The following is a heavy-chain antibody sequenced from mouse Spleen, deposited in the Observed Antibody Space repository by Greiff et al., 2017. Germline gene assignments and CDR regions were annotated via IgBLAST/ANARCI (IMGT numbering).Heavy chain of an antibody. J-gene: IGHJ4*01. D-gene: IGHD2-2*01. CDR2: ISSGGSYT. CDR3: ARRGYGYDGLYAMDY. V-gene: IGHV5-9-3*01. Sequence: EVHLVESGGGLVKPGGSLKLSCAASGFTFSSYAMSWVRQTPEKRLEWVATISSGGSYTYYPDSVKGRFTISRDNAKNTLYLQMSSLRSEDTAMYYCARRGYGYDGLYAMDYWGQGTSVTVSS. CDR1: GFTFSSYA.